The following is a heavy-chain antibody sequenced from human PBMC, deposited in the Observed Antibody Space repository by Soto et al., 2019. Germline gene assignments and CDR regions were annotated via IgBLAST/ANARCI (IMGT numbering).Heavy chain of an antibody. CDR2: ISSSSSYI. V-gene: IGHV3-21*01. CDR3: ARDDYGDYGVFDY. J-gene: IGHJ4*02. CDR1: GFTFSSYS. D-gene: IGHD4-17*01. Sequence: VGSLRLSCAASGFTFSSYSMNWARQAPGKGLEWVSSISSSSSYIYYADSVKGRFTISRDNAKNSLYLQMNSLRAEDTAVYYCARDDYGDYGVFDYWGQGTLVTVSS.